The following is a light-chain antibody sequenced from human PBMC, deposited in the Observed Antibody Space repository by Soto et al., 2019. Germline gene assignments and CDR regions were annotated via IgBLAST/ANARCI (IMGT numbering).Light chain of an antibody. CDR2: GAS. Sequence: EIVLTQSPGTLSLSPGERATLSCRASQSVSSNYLAWYQQKHGQAPRLLIYGASSRATGIPDRFSGSGSGTDFTLTISRLEPEDVAVYYCQQYGSSPPITFGQGTRLEIK. CDR1: QSVSSNY. V-gene: IGKV3-20*01. CDR3: QQYGSSPPIT. J-gene: IGKJ5*01.